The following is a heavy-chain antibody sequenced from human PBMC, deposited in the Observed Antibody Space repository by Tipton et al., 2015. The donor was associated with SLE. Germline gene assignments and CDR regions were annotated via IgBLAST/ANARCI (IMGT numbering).Heavy chain of an antibody. D-gene: IGHD2-2*01. CDR1: GFIFSSSG. CDR2: ISTSGSNT. CDR3: AKEGYCSSTSCYMSH. J-gene: IGHJ1*01. Sequence: SLRLSCAASGFIFSSSGMSWVRQAPGKGLEWVSAISTSGSNTYYADSVKGRFTISRDNSKNTLYLQMNSLRAEDTAVYYCAKEGYCSSTSCYMSHWGQGTLVTVSS. V-gene: IGHV3-23*01.